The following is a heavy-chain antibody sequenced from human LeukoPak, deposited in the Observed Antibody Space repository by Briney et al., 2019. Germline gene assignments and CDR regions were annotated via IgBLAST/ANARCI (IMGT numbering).Heavy chain of an antibody. CDR1: LFTFSTYS. J-gene: IGHJ4*02. CDR3: ARTPESNGYFPWYFDY. V-gene: IGHV3-21*01. D-gene: IGHD3-22*01. Sequence: PGGPLRLSCAASLFTFSTYSMNWVRQAPGKGLEWVSSITSSSTYIYYADSVKGRFTISRDNAKNSLYLQMNSLRAEDTAVYYCARTPESNGYFPWYFDYWGQGTLVTVSS. CDR2: ITSSSTYI.